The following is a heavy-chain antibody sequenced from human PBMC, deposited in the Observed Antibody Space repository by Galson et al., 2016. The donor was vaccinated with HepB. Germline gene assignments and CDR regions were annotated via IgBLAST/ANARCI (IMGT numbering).Heavy chain of an antibody. CDR2: INSSGGNT. J-gene: IGHJ4*02. CDR1: GYTFTSYY. D-gene: IGHD3-3*01. V-gene: IGHV1-46*01. Sequence: SCKASGYTFTSYYLHWVRQAPGQGLEWMGIINSSGGNTRYAQKFQGRVTMTRDTSTSTVHMELSSLRSEDTAVYYCARDQSRFKTYSDFWSGEVGPSPGYYFDYWGQGTLVTVSS. CDR3: ARDQSRFKTYSDFWSGEVGPSPGYYFDY.